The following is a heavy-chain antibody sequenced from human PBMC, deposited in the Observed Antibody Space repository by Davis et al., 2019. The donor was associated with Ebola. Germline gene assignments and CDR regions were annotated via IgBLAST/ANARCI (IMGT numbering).Heavy chain of an antibody. CDR2: IKPDGSDI. J-gene: IGHJ4*02. V-gene: IGHV3-74*01. CDR1: GFTFSNYW. D-gene: IGHD3-10*01. CDR3: VRDGSGTLPSDY. Sequence: GESLKISCATSGFTFSNYWMNWVRQDPGKGLVWVSHIKPDGSDIKYADSVEGRFTISRDNAKNTLYLQMNSLRAEDSAVYYCVRDGSGTLPSDYWGQGALVTVSS.